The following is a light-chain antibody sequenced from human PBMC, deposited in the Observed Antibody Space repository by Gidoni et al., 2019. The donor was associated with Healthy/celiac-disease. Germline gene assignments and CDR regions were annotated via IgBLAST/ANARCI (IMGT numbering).Light chain of an antibody. CDR1: QSVSSN. CDR3: QQYNNWPRT. Sequence: EIVMTQPPATLSVSPGERATLSCRDSQSVSSNLAWYQQKPDQAPRLLIYGASTRATGIPARFSGSGSGTEFTLTISSLQSEDFAVYYCQQYNNWPRTFGQGTKVEIK. CDR2: GAS. V-gene: IGKV3-15*01. J-gene: IGKJ1*01.